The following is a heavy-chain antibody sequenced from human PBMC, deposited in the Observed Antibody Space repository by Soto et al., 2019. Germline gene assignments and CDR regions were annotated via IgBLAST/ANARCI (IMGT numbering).Heavy chain of an antibody. CDR1: GFTFSSYS. CDR3: ARVRWEILRDPPYDAFDI. D-gene: IGHD1-26*01. V-gene: IGHV3-21*01. J-gene: IGHJ3*02. Sequence: GGSLRLSCAASGFTFSSYSMNWVRQAPGKGLEWVSSISSSSSYIYYADSVKGRFTISRDNAKNSLYLQMNSLRAEDTAVYYCARVRWEILRDPPYDAFDIWGQGTMVTISS. CDR2: ISSSSSYI.